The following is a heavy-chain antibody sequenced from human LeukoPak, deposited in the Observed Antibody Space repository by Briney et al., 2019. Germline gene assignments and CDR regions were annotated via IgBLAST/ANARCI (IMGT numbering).Heavy chain of an antibody. CDR3: AQDACGGSCYSFDS. D-gene: IGHD2-15*01. CDR2: ISYDGSNY. CDR1: GFTFSSYD. Sequence: PGGSLRLSCAVSGFTFSSYDMHWVRQAPGKGLEWVALISYDGSNYHYADSVKGRFTVSRDNSKNTLYLQMNSLRPEDTAVYYCAQDACGGSCYSFDSWGQGTLVTVSS. J-gene: IGHJ4*02. V-gene: IGHV3-30*18.